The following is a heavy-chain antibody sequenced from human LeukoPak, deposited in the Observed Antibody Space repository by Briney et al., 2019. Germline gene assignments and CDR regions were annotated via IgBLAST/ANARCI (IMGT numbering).Heavy chain of an antibody. V-gene: IGHV1-69*04. CDR2: IIPILGIA. J-gene: IGHJ4*02. D-gene: IGHD2-21*02. Sequence: GASVKVSCKASGYTFTTYGISWVRQAPGQGLEWMGRIIPILGIANYAQKFQGRVTITADKSTSTAYLELSSLRSEDTAVYYCARWGDSFDYWGQGTVVSVSS. CDR1: GYTFTTYG. CDR3: ARWGDSFDY.